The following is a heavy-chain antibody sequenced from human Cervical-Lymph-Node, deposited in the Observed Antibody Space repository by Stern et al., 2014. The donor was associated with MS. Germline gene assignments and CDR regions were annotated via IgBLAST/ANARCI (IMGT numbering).Heavy chain of an antibody. V-gene: IGHV5-51*01. CDR1: GYTFTTYW. Sequence: EMQLVESGAEVRKPGESLKISCKGSGYTFTTYWIGWVRQMPGRGLECMGIVYPRDSETRYSPSFQGQVTISVDKSINTAYLQWISLKASDTAMYYCARGWPRGWMIDYWGQGTPVTVSA. CDR3: ARGWPRGWMIDY. J-gene: IGHJ4*02. CDR2: VYPRDSET. D-gene: IGHD5-12*01.